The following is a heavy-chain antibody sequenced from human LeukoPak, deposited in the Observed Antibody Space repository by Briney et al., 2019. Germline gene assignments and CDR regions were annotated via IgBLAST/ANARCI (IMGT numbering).Heavy chain of an antibody. Sequence: ATVKVSCKASGYTFTGYFIQWVRQAPGQGLEWMGWINPNSGGTNYAQKFQGRVTMTRDTSIGTAYMELSRLRSDDTAVYYCARGGLPIYYYYMDVWGKGTTVTVS. V-gene: IGHV1-2*02. CDR1: GYTFTGYF. CDR3: ARGGLPIYYYYMDV. CDR2: INPNSGGT. D-gene: IGHD2-15*01. J-gene: IGHJ6*03.